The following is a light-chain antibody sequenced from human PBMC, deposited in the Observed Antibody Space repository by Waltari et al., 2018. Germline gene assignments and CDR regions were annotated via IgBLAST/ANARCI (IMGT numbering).Light chain of an antibody. CDR2: SAS. CDR3: QQYYRYPWT. V-gene: IGKV1-16*01. J-gene: IGKJ1*01. Sequence: DIQMTQSPLSLSASVGDRVTITCRANQDIGIYLAWFQQRPGKAPQSLIYSASGLHGGVPSRFSGSGSGSGFTLTITSLQPEDFATYYCQQYYRYPWTFGQGTKVEIK. CDR1: QDIGIY.